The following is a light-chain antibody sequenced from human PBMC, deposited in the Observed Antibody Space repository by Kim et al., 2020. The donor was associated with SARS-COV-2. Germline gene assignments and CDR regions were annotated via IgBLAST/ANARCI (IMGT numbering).Light chain of an antibody. Sequence: EIVLTQSPGTLSLSPGERATLSCRAGQDVSSNYLVWYQQKPGQAPRLLIYGASYRATGIPDRFSGSGSGTDFTLTISRLEPEDFAVYYCQKYGGSLIFGGGTKVDIK. CDR2: GAS. J-gene: IGKJ4*01. CDR3: QKYGGSLI. CDR1: QDVSSNY. V-gene: IGKV3-20*01.